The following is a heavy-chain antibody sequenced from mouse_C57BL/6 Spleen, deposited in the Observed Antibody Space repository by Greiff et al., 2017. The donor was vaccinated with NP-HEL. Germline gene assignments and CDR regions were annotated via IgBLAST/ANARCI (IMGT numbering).Heavy chain of an antibody. CDR1: GYTFTSYW. Sequence: QVQLQQPGAELVRPGTSVKLSCKASGYTFTSYWMHWVKQRPGQGLEWIGVIDPSDSYTNYNQKFKGKATLTVDTSSSTAYMQLSSLTSEDSAVYYCARGGSSGYEYYAMDYWGQGTSVTVSS. CDR2: IDPSDSYT. V-gene: IGHV1-59*01. D-gene: IGHD3-2*02. CDR3: ARGGSSGYEYYAMDY. J-gene: IGHJ4*01.